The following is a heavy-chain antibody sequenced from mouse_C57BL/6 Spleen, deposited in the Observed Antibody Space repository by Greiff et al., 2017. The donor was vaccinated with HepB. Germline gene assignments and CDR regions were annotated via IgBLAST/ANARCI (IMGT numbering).Heavy chain of an antibody. Sequence: QVQLQQSGAELVKPGASVKISCKASGYAFSSYWMNWVKQRPGKGLEWIGQIYPGDGDTNYNGKFKGKATLTADKSSSTAYMQLSSRTSEDSAVYFCARSRGYEYDGFAYWGQGTLVTVSA. CDR1: GYAFSSYW. D-gene: IGHD2-4*01. CDR2: IYPGDGDT. V-gene: IGHV1-80*01. CDR3: ARSRGYEYDGFAY. J-gene: IGHJ3*01.